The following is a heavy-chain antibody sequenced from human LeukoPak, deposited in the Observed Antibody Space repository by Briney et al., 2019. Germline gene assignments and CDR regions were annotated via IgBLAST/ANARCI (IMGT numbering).Heavy chain of an antibody. Sequence: GGSLRLSCAASGFTFSSYDMSWVRQAPGKGLEWVSGISGNGGSTNYADSVKGRFTISRGYSKNTLYLQMNSLRAEDTAVYYCALHHGSYYLGRWFDPWGQGTLVTV. V-gene: IGHV3-23*01. CDR1: GFTFSSYD. D-gene: IGHD1-26*01. CDR3: ALHHGSYYLGRWFDP. CDR2: ISGNGGST. J-gene: IGHJ5*02.